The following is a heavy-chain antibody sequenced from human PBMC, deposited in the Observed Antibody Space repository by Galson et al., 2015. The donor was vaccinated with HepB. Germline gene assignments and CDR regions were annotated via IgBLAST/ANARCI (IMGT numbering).Heavy chain of an antibody. CDR1: GFTFSNYG. Sequence: SLRLSCAASGFTFSNYGMHWVRQAPGKGLEWVAVISYDGSNKYYADSVKGRFTISRDNSKNTLYLQMNSLRAEDTAVYYCARDHCGGDCYSWDYFDYWGQGTLVTVSS. V-gene: IGHV3-30*03. CDR2: ISYDGSNK. J-gene: IGHJ4*02. D-gene: IGHD2-21*02. CDR3: ARDHCGGDCYSWDYFDY.